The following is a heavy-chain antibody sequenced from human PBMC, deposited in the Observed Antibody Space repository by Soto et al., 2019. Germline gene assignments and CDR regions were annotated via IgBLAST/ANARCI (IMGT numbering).Heavy chain of an antibody. D-gene: IGHD3-3*01. Sequence: PGGSLRLSCAASGFAFSSYEMNWVRQAPGKGLEWVSYISTSESIVYYADSVRGRFTISRDNAKNSLFLQMNSLRAEDTAVYYCARDTLTLSGVERGKVYYGLDVWGQGTTVTVSS. CDR1: GFAFSSYE. V-gene: IGHV3-48*03. CDR3: ARDTLTLSGVERGKVYYGLDV. CDR2: ISTSESIV. J-gene: IGHJ6*02.